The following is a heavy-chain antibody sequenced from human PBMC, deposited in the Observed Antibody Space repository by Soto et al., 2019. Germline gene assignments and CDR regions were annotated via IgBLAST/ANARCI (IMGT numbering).Heavy chain of an antibody. V-gene: IGHV4-31*03. CDR3: AREQVPTLDYFGMDV. J-gene: IGHJ6*02. CDR1: GGSISSVDYY. CDR2: IYHTGST. Sequence: QVQLQESGPGLVKPSQTLSLTCTVSGGSISSVDYYWNWIRQLPGKGLEWIGYIYHTGSTYYNPSIKSRLLILVDTSKNQFSLRLTALTAADTAVYYCAREQVPTLDYFGMDVWGQGTTVTVSS.